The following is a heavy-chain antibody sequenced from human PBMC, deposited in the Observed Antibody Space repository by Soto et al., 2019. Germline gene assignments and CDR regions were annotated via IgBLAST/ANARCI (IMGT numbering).Heavy chain of an antibody. Sequence: QGLEWMGWIRAYNGDTNYAQKFQTRVTMTTDKSTDTAYMDLRSLTSDDTAIYYCARAGAAPYNYCARDSWGHGITVT. V-gene: IGHV1-18*01. CDR3: ARAGAAPYNYCARDS. D-gene: IGHD3-10*02. J-gene: IGHJ6*01. CDR2: IRAYNGDT.